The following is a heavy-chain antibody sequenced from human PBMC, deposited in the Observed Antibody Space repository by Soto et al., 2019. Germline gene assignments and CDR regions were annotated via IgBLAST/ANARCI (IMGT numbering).Heavy chain of an antibody. J-gene: IGHJ4*02. V-gene: IGHV1-46*01. CDR2: INPSGGST. CDR1: GYTFTSYY. Sequence: GASVKVSCKASGYTFTSYYMHWVRQAPGQGLEWMGIINPSGGSTSYAQKLQGRVTMTTDTSTSTAYMELRSLRSDDTAVYYCARDVVYGNVVVPAAMDSTYWGQGTLVTVSS. D-gene: IGHD2-2*01. CDR3: ARDVVYGNVVVPAAMDSTY.